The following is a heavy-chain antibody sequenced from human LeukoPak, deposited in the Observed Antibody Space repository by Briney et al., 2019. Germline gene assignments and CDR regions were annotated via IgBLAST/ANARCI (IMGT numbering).Heavy chain of an antibody. D-gene: IGHD1-1*01. J-gene: IGHJ4*02. CDR3: AKGVLAVRLES. CDR2: ISGGGGIT. V-gene: IGHV3-23*01. CDR1: GFAFNSYA. Sequence: RAGGSLRLSCAASGFAFNSYAMSWVRQAPGKGLEWVSAISGGGGITYYADSVKGRFTISRDNSKNTLSLQMNSLRAEDTAVYYCAKGVLAVRLESWGQGTLVTVSS.